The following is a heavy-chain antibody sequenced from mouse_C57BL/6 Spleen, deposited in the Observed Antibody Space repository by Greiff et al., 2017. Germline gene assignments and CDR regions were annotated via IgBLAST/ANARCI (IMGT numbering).Heavy chain of an antibody. CDR1: GFTLKAYV. D-gene: IGHD4-1*01. V-gene: IGHV14-1*01. Sequence: FQLKEPGAGLLSPGASVRLSSTASGFTLKAYVITWVKQRPEQGLGWIGRFDPEDGDTEYAPKFQGKATMTADTSSNTAYLQLSSLTSEDTAVYYCTLTGTDDYWGQGTTLTVSS. CDR3: TLTGTDDY. CDR2: FDPEDGDT. J-gene: IGHJ2*01.